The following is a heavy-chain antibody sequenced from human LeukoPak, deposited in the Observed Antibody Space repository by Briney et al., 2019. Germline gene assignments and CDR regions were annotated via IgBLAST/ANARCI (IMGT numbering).Heavy chain of an antibody. CDR1: GFTFSSYA. V-gene: IGHV3-23*01. D-gene: IGHD4-11*01. CDR2: ISGSGGST. J-gene: IGHJ4*02. Sequence: PGGSLRLSCAASGFTFSSYAMSWVRQAPGKGLEWVSAISGSGGSTYYADSVKGRFTISRDNSKNTLYLQMNSLRAEDTAVYFCTRDTSEVEVTDYFDYWGQGTLVTVSS. CDR3: TRDTSEVEVTDYFDY.